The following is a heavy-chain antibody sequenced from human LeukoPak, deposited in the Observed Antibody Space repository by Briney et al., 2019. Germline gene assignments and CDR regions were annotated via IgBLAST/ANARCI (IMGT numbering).Heavy chain of an antibody. D-gene: IGHD3-22*01. CDR3: ARPTFASYSSGYHY. V-gene: IGHV4-39*01. CDR1: GGSISSSSNY. J-gene: IGHJ4*02. CDR2: IHDSRNN. Sequence: PSETLSLTCAVSGGSISSSSNYWVWLPPRPGLERVGIMRIHDSRNNYYNPSLKSRVTISVDTSKTQFSLKLTSVTAADTDVYYCARPTFASYSSGYHYWGQGKVVTVSA.